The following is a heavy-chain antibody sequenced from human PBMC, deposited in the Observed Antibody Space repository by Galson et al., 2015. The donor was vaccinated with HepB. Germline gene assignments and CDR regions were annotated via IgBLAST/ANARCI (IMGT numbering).Heavy chain of an antibody. CDR1: GYTFTSYG. Sequence: SVKVSCKASGYTFTSYGISWVRQAPGQGLEWMGWISAYNGNTNYAQKLQGRVTMTTDTSTSTAYMELRSLRSDDTAVYYCARDILSLPGKDAYYYDSSGYPEGDYWGQGTLVTVSS. V-gene: IGHV1-18*04. CDR2: ISAYNGNT. CDR3: ARDILSLPGKDAYYYDSSGYPEGDY. J-gene: IGHJ4*02. D-gene: IGHD3-22*01.